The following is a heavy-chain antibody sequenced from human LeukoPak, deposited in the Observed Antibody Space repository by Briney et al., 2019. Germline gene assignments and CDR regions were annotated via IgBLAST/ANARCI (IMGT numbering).Heavy chain of an antibody. V-gene: IGHV3-30*04. CDR1: GLTFISYA. J-gene: IGHJ4*02. CDR3: AREDPYGSGSYFDY. Sequence: GRSLRLSCAASGLTFISYAMHWVRQAPGKGLEWVAVISYDGSNKYYAESVKGRFTISRDNSKNTLYLQKNSLRADDTAVYYCAREDPYGSGSYFDYLGQGTLVTVSP. CDR2: ISYDGSNK. D-gene: IGHD3-10*01.